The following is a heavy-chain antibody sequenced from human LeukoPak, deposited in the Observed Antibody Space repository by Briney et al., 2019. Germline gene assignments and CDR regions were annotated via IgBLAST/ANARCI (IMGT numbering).Heavy chain of an antibody. J-gene: IGHJ4*02. CDR2: VYYSGST. CDR1: GGSISSYY. Sequence: PSETLSLTCTVSGGSISSYYWSWMRQPPGKGLEWIGVYYSGSTKYNPSLKSRATVSIDTSKNQLSLKLSSVAAADTAMYYCARQTSHFTMGSFVYWGQGNLVTVSS. D-gene: IGHD3-10*01. V-gene: IGHV4-59*01. CDR3: ARQTSHFTMGSFVY.